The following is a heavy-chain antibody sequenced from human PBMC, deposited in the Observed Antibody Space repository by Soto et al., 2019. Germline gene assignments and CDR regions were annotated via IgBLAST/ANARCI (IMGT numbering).Heavy chain of an antibody. Sequence: ASETLSLTCTVSGGSISSGNYFWSWIRQHPGKGLEWIGYIYYSGSTYYNPSLKSRVTISVDTSKNQFSLKLSSVTAADTAVYYCAGACSSTSCYPLPLDYWGQGTLVTVSS. CDR1: GGSISSGNYF. D-gene: IGHD2-2*01. CDR2: IYYSGST. CDR3: AGACSSTSCYPLPLDY. V-gene: IGHV4-30-4*08. J-gene: IGHJ4*02.